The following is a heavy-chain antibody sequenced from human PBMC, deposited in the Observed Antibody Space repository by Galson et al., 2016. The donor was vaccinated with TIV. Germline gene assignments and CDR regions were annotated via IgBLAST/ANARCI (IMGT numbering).Heavy chain of an antibody. D-gene: IGHD5-18*01. Sequence: SVKVSCKASGGTFSSFVVTWVRQAPGQGLEWMGGIIPLFGEAHYAQKCQGRVTISADESTSTVYMELRSLRSGDTAVYYCAKCRNTAMDTYYYYYGLDVWGQGTTVTVSS. CDR1: GGTFSSFV. J-gene: IGHJ6*02. CDR3: AKCRNTAMDTYYYYYGLDV. CDR2: IIPLFGEA. V-gene: IGHV1-69*13.